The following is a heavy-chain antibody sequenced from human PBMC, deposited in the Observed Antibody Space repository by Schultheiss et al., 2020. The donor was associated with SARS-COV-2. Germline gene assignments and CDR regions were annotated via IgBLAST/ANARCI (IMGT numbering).Heavy chain of an antibody. CDR1: GFTFSNAW. CDR3: ATSEEIAVAGDY. Sequence: GGSLRLSCAASGFTFSNAWMNWVRQAPGKGLEWVSFISSSGGAKYYADSVMGRFTISRDNAKNSLSLQMNSLRDEDSAIYYCATSEEIAVAGDYWGQGTLVTVSS. CDR2: ISSSGGAK. J-gene: IGHJ4*02. V-gene: IGHV3-48*02. D-gene: IGHD6-19*01.